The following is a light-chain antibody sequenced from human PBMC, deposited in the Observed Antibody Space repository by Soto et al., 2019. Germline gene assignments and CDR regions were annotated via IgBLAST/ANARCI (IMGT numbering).Light chain of an antibody. CDR3: QSFDSNHYVV. V-gene: IGLV6-57*04. J-gene: IGLJ2*01. Sequence: NFMLTQPHSVSESPGRTVTISCTRSSGSIASNYVQWYQQRPGSAPSTVIYEDDQSPSGVPARFSGSIDSASNSASLTISGLKTEDEADYYCQSFDSNHYVVFGGGTKLTVL. CDR2: EDD. CDR1: SGSIASNY.